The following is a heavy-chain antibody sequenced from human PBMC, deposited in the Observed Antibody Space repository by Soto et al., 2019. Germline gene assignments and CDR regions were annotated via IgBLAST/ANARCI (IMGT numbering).Heavy chain of an antibody. Sequence: HLQLQESGPGLVKPSETLSLTCTVSGCSISSSSYYWGWIRQPPGKGLEWIGSNYDSGSTYYNPTLKSRVTISGDTSKNQFSLKLSSVTAADTAWNYCARCYRMDYYDSSGSVFDYWGQGTLVTVSS. CDR2: NYDSGST. J-gene: IGHJ4*02. D-gene: IGHD3-22*01. CDR3: ARCYRMDYYDSSGSVFDY. CDR1: GCSISSSSYY. V-gene: IGHV4-39*01.